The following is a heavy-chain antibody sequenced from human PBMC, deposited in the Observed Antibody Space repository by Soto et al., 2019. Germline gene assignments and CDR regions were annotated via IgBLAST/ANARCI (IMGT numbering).Heavy chain of an antibody. Sequence: GGYLRLSCAASGFTFSDYYMSWIRQAPGKGLEWVSYINTSSSHTNYADSVKGRLTISRDNAKNSMYLQMNSLRAEDTAVYYCARDRTRSTALAATGTYYYYYYGADVSGQATTVTVSS. J-gene: IGHJ6*02. CDR3: ARDRTRSTALAATGTYYYYYYGADV. CDR2: INTSSSHT. V-gene: IGHV3-11*06. D-gene: IGHD6-19*01. CDR1: GFTFSDYY.